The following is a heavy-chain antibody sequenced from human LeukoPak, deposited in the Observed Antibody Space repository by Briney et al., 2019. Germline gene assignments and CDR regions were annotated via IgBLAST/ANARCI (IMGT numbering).Heavy chain of an antibody. CDR3: ARQNRTWIQLWSASSPFDY. Sequence: PSETLSLTCTVSGGSISSYYWSWIRQPPGKGLEWIGYIYYSGSTNYNPSLKSRVTISVDTSKNQFSLKLSSVTAADTAVYYCARQNRTWIQLWSASSPFDYWGKGTLVTVSS. J-gene: IGHJ4*02. CDR1: GGSISSYY. D-gene: IGHD5-18*01. CDR2: IYYSGST. V-gene: IGHV4-59*08.